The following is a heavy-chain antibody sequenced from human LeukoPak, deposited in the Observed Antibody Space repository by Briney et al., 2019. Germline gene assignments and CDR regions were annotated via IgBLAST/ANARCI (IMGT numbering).Heavy chain of an antibody. Sequence: GGSLRLSCAASGFTFSNYSMNWVRQAPGKGLEWVSSIGSSGSYIYYADSVKGRFTISRDNAKNSLYLQMNSLRGEDTAVYYCARGGRRFWGQGTLVTVSS. CDR3: ARGGRRF. V-gene: IGHV3-21*06. D-gene: IGHD3-16*01. J-gene: IGHJ4*02. CDR1: GFTFSNYS. CDR2: IGSSGSYI.